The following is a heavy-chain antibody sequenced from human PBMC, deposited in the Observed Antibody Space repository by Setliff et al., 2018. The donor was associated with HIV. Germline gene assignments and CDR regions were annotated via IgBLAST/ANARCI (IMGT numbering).Heavy chain of an antibody. J-gene: IGHJ1*01. CDR1: GFNVSHNY. CDR2: IYGDGRT. V-gene: IGHV3-53*01. Sequence: GGSLRLSCAASGFNVSHNYMTWVRQAPGKGLEWVYIIYGDGRTYYADSVKGRFTISRDDSKNTVYLQMHSLRVEDTAVYYCARVVYGGDSLGRYFQHWGQGTLVTVSS. CDR3: ARVVYGGDSLGRYFQH. D-gene: IGHD1-20*01.